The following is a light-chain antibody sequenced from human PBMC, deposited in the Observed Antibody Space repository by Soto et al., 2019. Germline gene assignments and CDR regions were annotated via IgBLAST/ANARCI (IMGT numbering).Light chain of an antibody. CDR3: QQSYSIRT. CDR1: QSISNY. J-gene: IGKJ1*01. Sequence: DIQMTQSPSSLSASVGDRVTITCRASQSISNYLNCYQQKPGKAPELLIYAASSLQSGVPSRFSGSGSGTDFSRTISSLQPEDFATYYCQQSYSIRTFGQGTKVEMK. V-gene: IGKV1-39*01. CDR2: AAS.